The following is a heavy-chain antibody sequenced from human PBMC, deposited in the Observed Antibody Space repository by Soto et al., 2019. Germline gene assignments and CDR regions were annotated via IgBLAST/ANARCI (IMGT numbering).Heavy chain of an antibody. V-gene: IGHV1-69*01. CDR3: ARAQGGSSSLDIYYYHYYGVDV. J-gene: IGHJ6*02. Sequence: QVQLVQSGAEVKKPGSSVKVSCKAPGGTFSTYAISWVRQAPGQGLEWMGGVIPIFGTPKYAQKFQGRVTITADESTSTGYMELRSLRSEDTAVYYCARAQGGSSSLDIYYYHYYGVDVWGQGTTVTVSS. D-gene: IGHD2-15*01. CDR1: GGTFSTYA. CDR2: VIPIFGTP.